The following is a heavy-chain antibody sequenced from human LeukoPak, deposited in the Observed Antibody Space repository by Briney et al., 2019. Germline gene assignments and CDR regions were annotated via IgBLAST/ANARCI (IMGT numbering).Heavy chain of an antibody. CDR2: ISWNSGSI. Sequence: GGSLRLSCAASGFTFDDYAMHWVRQAPGKGLEWVSGISWNSGSIGYADSVKGRFPISRDNAKNSLYLQMNSLRAEDTALYYCAKDAHSSGWYFWFDPWGQGTLVTVSS. V-gene: IGHV3-9*01. D-gene: IGHD6-19*01. CDR3: AKDAHSSGWYFWFDP. J-gene: IGHJ5*02. CDR1: GFTFDDYA.